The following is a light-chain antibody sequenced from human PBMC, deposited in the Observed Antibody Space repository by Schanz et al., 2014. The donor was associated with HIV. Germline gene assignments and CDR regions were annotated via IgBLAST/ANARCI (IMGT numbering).Light chain of an antibody. V-gene: IGKV1-5*03. J-gene: IGKJ5*01. Sequence: DIQMTQSPSTLSTSVGDRVTITCRASQTISSWLAWYQQKPGRAPNLLIYQASTLETGVPSRFSGSGSGTEFTLTISSLQPEDFATYYCQQLNSYPITFGQGTRLDIK. CDR3: QQLNSYPIT. CDR1: QTISSW. CDR2: QAS.